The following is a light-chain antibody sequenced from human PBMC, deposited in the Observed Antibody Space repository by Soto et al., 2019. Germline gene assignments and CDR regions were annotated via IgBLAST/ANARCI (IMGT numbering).Light chain of an antibody. CDR2: AAS. CDR1: QSVNSN. J-gene: IGKJ1*01. CDR3: QQYNNWPRT. V-gene: IGKV3-15*01. Sequence: EIVMTQSPATLSVSPGERATLSCRASQSVNSNLAWYQQKPGQAHRLLIYAASTRATGIPARFSGSGSGTEFTLTIRSLQSEDFAVYYCQQYNNWPRTFGQGTKVDIK.